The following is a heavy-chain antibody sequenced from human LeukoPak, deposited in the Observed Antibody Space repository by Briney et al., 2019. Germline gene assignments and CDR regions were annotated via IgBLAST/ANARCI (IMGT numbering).Heavy chain of an antibody. Sequence: GGSLRLSCVASGFTFSTYSMTWVRQAPGKGLEWVAFISRSSNYVHYADSVKGRFTISRDNSKNTLYLQMNSLRAEDTAVYYCARGGIDYDFWSGSYFDYWGQGTPVTVSS. CDR2: ISRSSNYV. V-gene: IGHV3-21*01. CDR3: ARGGIDYDFWSGSYFDY. D-gene: IGHD3-3*01. CDR1: GFTFSTYS. J-gene: IGHJ4*02.